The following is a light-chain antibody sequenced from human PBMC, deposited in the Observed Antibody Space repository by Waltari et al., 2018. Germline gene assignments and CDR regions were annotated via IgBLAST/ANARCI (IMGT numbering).Light chain of an antibody. CDR3: QQGHSPPFT. V-gene: IGKV1-39*01. CDR1: QSINTH. Sequence: DIQMPQSPSSLSASVGDSVTITCRASQSINTHLNWYQQKPGKAPELLLYAASSLQSGVPSAFSGSGSGTDFTLTISSLQPEDFATYFCQQGHSPPFTFGPGTKVDIK. CDR2: AAS. J-gene: IGKJ3*01.